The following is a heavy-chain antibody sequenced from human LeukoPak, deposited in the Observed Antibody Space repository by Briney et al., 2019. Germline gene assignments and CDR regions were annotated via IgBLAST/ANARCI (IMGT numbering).Heavy chain of an antibody. V-gene: IGHV1-18*01. J-gene: IGHJ6*02. D-gene: IGHD6-13*01. CDR3: ARDRGSSWLSVYYYYGMDV. CDR1: GYTFTSYA. CDR2: ISAYNGNT. Sequence: ASVKVSCKASGYTFTSYAMNWVRQAPGQGLEWMGWISAYNGNTNYAQKLQGRVTMTTDTSTSTAYMELRSLRSDDTAVYYCARDRGSSWLSVYYYYGMDVWGQGTTVTVSS.